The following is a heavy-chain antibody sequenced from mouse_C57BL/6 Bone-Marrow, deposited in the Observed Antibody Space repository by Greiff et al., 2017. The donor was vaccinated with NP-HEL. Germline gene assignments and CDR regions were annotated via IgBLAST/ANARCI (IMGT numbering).Heavy chain of an antibody. Sequence: QVQLQQPGAELVRPGTSVKLSCKASGYTFTSYWMHWVKQRPGQGLEWIGVIDPSDSYTNYNQKFKGKATLTVDTSSSTAYMQLSSLTSEDSAVYYCATDAYWGQGTLVTVSA. V-gene: IGHV1-59*01. CDR2: IDPSDSYT. CDR3: ATDAY. CDR1: GYTFTSYW. J-gene: IGHJ3*01.